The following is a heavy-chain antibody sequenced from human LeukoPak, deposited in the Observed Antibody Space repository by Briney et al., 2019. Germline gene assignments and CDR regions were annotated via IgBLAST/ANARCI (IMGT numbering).Heavy chain of an antibody. J-gene: IGHJ4*02. V-gene: IGHV5-51*01. Sequence: GESLKISCKGSGYSFTSCWIGWVRQMPGKGLEWMGSIYPGDSDTRYSPSFQGPITISADKSISTASLQWSSLKPSDTAMYYCARRTAGTQAVDYWGQGTLVTVSS. CDR1: GYSFTSCW. CDR2: IYPGDSDT. CDR3: ARRTAGTQAVDY. D-gene: IGHD6-13*01.